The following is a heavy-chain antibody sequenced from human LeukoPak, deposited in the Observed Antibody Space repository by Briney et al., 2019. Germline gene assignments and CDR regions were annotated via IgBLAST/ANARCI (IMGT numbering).Heavy chain of an antibody. CDR1: GFTFDDYG. J-gene: IGHJ4*02. CDR2: INWNGGST. Sequence: GGSLRLSCAASGFTFDDYGMSWVRQAPGKGLEWVSGINWNGGSTGYADSVKGRFTISRDNAKNSLYLQMNSLRAEDTAVYYCARDISAAAGTFGGGQGTLVTVSS. D-gene: IGHD6-13*01. CDR3: ARDISAAAGTFG. V-gene: IGHV3-20*04.